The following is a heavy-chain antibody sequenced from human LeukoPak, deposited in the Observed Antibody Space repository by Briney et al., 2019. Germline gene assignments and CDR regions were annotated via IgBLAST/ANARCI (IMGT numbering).Heavy chain of an antibody. J-gene: IGHJ4*02. CDR2: INHSGST. CDR3: ARTRSVRPDY. D-gene: IGHD2-15*01. Sequence: PSGTLSLTCAVYGGSFSGYYWSWIRQPPGKGLEWIGEINHSGSTNYNPSLKSRVTISVDTSKNQFSLKLSSVTAADTAVYYCARTRSVRPDYWGQGTLVTVSS. V-gene: IGHV4-34*01. CDR1: GGSFSGYY.